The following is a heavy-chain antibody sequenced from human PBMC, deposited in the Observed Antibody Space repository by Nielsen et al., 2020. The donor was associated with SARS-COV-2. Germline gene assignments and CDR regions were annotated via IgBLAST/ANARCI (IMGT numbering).Heavy chain of an antibody. CDR3: ASLPALNNYSDS. J-gene: IGHJ4*02. D-gene: IGHD2/OR15-2a*01. CDR1: GASISSSDSS. V-gene: IGHV4-30-4*01. Sequence: SETLSLTCTVSGASISSSDSSWTWIRQPPGKGLEWIGYIYYSGRTFYSPSLKSRVTISLDTSKNQFSQKLPSVTAADTAVYYCASLPALNNYSDSWGQGTLVTVSS. CDR2: IYYSGRT.